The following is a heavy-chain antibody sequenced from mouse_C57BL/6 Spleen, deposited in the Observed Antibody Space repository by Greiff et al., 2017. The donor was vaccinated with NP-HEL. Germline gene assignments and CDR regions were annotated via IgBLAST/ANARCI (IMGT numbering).Heavy chain of an antibody. V-gene: IGHV1-82*01. J-gene: IGHJ2*01. CDR2: IYPGDGDT. CDR1: GYAFSSSW. CDR3: ANLYYYGSSPFDY. Sequence: QVQLKESGPELVKPGASVKISCKASGYAFSSSWMNWVKQRPGKGLEWIGRIYPGDGDTNYNGKFKGKATLTADKSSSTAYMQLSSLTSEDSAVYFCANLYYYGSSPFDYWGQGTTLTVSS. D-gene: IGHD1-1*01.